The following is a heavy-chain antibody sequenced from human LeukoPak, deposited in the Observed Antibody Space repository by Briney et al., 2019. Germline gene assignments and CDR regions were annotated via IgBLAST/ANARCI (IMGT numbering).Heavy chain of an antibody. J-gene: IGHJ4*02. Sequence: SETLSLTCAVYGGSFSGYYWSWIRQPPGKGLEWIGEINHSGSTNYHPSLKSRVTISVDTSKTQFSLKLSSVTVADTAVYYCARRWGSYYGPHGYWGQGTLVTVSS. D-gene: IGHD1-26*01. CDR3: ARRWGSYYGPHGY. CDR1: GGSFSGYY. CDR2: INHSGST. V-gene: IGHV4-34*01.